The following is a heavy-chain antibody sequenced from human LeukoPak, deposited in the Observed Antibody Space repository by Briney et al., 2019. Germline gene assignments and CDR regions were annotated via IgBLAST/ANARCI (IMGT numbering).Heavy chain of an antibody. CDR1: GFNFSAYY. V-gene: IGHV3-11*04. D-gene: IGHD1-1*01. J-gene: IGHJ4*02. Sequence: PGGSLRLSCAASGFNFSAYYMNWVRQAPGKGLECVAYISATGTSKYYAHPVKGRFSISRDNAQNFLYLEMSSLIVEDTAVYYCARDAAYDRTGYDSWGQGTLVIVSS. CDR2: ISATGTSK. CDR3: ARDAAYDRTGYDS.